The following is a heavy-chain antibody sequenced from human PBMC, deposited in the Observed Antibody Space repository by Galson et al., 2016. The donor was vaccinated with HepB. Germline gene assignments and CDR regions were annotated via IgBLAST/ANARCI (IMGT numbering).Heavy chain of an antibody. CDR3: ARGSGWAPFDY. CDR2: ISTSASTT. D-gene: IGHD6-19*01. V-gene: IGHV3-11*01. Sequence: SLRLSCAASGFTFSDYYMSWIRQAPGKGLEWLSYISTSASTTNYADSVKGRFTISRDSAKNSLFLEMNSLRAEDTAVYYCARGSGWAPFDYWGQGTLVTVSS. J-gene: IGHJ4*02. CDR1: GFTFSDYY.